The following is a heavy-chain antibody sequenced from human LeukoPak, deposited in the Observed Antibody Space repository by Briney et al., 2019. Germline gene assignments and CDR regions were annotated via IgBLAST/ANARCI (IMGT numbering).Heavy chain of an antibody. V-gene: IGHV3-21*01. Sequence: GGSLRLSCAASGFPFSSYSMNWVRQTPGKGLEWVSYISSSSNYKYYGDSVKGRFTISRDNAQNLLFLQMNSLRDEDTAVYFCARGEVTAAATLGYWGQGTLVTVSS. J-gene: IGHJ4*02. CDR2: ISSSSNYK. CDR3: ARGEVTAAATLGY. CDR1: GFPFSSYS. D-gene: IGHD6-13*01.